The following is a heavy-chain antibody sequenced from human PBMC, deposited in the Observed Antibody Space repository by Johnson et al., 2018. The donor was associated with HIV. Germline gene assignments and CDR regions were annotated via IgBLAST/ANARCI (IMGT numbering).Heavy chain of an antibody. CDR2: ISYDGTNK. J-gene: IGHJ3*02. V-gene: IGHV3-30*03. D-gene: IGHD3-22*01. CDR3: VRGEYYYPSSTYYYGAFDI. Sequence: LVKPGGSLRLSCAASGFTFSNYGMHWVRQAPGKGLEWVAVISYDGTNKYYADSVKGRFTITRDNSKNTLYLQMNSLRAEDSAAFYCVRGEYYYPSSTYYYGAFDIWGQGTMVTVSS. CDR1: GFTFSNYG.